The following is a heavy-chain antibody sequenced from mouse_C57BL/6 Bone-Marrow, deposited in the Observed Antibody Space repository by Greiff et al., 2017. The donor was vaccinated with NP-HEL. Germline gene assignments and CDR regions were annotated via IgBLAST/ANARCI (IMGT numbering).Heavy chain of an antibody. J-gene: IGHJ3*01. V-gene: IGHV14-4*01. CDR1: GFNIKDDY. CDR3: TTRVYYDYEKDWFAY. CDR2: IDPENGDT. Sequence: EVQLQRSGAELVRPGASVKLSCTASGFNIKDDYMHWVKQRPEQGLEWIGWIDPENGDTEYASKFQGKATITADTSSNTAYLQLSSLTSEDTAVYYCTTRVYYDYEKDWFAYWGQGTLVTVSA. D-gene: IGHD2-4*01.